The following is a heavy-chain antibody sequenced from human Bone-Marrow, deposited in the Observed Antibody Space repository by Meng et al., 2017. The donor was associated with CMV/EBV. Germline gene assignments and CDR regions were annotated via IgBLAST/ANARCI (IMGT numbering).Heavy chain of an antibody. CDR3: ARVPSGNDYYYGMDV. D-gene: IGHD5-12*01. CDR1: AFTFSRYS. J-gene: IGHJ6*02. Sequence: GGSLRLSCAASAFTFSRYSMHWVRQAPGKGLEWVAIISDDGSNKYYADSVRGRFTISRDNSKNTLYLQMNSLRAEDTAVYFCARVPSGNDYYYGMDVWGQGPTVTVSS. CDR2: ISDDGSNK. V-gene: IGHV3-30*04.